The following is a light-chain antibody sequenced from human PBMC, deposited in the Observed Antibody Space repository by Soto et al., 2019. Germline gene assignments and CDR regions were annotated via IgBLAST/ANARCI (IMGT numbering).Light chain of an antibody. CDR3: QQYGSSHPA. J-gene: IGKJ1*01. CDR2: GAS. Sequence: EIVLTQSPGTLSLSPGERATLSCRASQSVSSSYLAWYQHKPGQAPRLLIYGASSRATGIPDRFSGSGSGTDFTLTISRLETEDCAVYYCQQYGSSHPAFGQGTKVEIK. CDR1: QSVSSSY. V-gene: IGKV3-20*01.